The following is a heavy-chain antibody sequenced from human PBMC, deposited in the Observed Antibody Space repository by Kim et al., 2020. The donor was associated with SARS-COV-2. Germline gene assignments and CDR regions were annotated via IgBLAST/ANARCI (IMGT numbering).Heavy chain of an antibody. CDR2: IYYSGST. CDR3: ASGGEGSSSWYSLDY. J-gene: IGHJ4*02. Sequence: SETLSLTCTVSGGSISSSSYYWGWIRQPPGKGLEWIGSIYYSGSTYYNPSLKSRVTISVDTSKNQFSLKLSSVTAADTVVYYCASGGEGSSSWYSLDYWGQGTLVTVSS. CDR1: GGSISSSSYY. V-gene: IGHV4-39*01. D-gene: IGHD6-13*01.